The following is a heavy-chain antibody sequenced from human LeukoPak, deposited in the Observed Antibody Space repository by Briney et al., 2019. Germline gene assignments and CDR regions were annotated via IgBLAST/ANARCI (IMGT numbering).Heavy chain of an antibody. J-gene: IGHJ5*02. CDR2: IIPIFGIA. V-gene: IGHV1-69*04. Sequence: SVKVSFKASGGPFSSYAISWVRPAPGQGLEWMGRIIPIFGIANYAQKFQGRVTITADKSTSTAYMELSSLRSEDTAVYYCARLGAYSGSYQTYNWFDPWGQGTLVTVSS. CDR1: GGPFSSYA. CDR3: ARLGAYSGSYQTYNWFDP. D-gene: IGHD1-26*01.